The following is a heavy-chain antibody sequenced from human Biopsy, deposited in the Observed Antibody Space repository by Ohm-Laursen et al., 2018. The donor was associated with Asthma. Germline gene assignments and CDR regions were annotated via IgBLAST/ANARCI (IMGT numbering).Heavy chain of an antibody. V-gene: IGHV4-59*01. D-gene: IGHD5-18*01. CDR1: GGSISSDY. Sequence: SETLSLTCTVSGGSISSDYWSWLRQPPGKGLEWIGYIHNSGNTNYNPSLKSRVTISIDTSKNHFSLRLSFVTAADTAVYFCARGQGRGIQLWSLDPWGQGILVTVSS. J-gene: IGHJ5*02. CDR2: IHNSGNT. CDR3: ARGQGRGIQLWSLDP.